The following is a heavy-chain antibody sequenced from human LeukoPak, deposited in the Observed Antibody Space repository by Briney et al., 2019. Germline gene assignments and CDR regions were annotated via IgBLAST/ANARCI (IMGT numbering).Heavy chain of an antibody. Sequence: SGGSLRLSCAASGFAFSSQAMGWVRQAPGKELEWVAVISDSGSLTYYADSVKGRFTISRDNSKNTLFLQMNSLRDEDTAVYYCAKDALRTNGWYFFDYWGQGTLVTVFS. CDR2: ISDSGSLT. D-gene: IGHD6-19*01. CDR3: AKDALRTNGWYFFDY. CDR1: GFAFSSQA. V-gene: IGHV3-23*01. J-gene: IGHJ4*02.